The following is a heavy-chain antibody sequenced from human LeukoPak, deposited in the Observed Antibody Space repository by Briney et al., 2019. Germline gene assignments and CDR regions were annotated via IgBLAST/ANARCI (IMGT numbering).Heavy chain of an antibody. V-gene: IGHV4-30-2*01. CDR2: IYHSGST. D-gene: IGHD1-7*01. J-gene: IGHJ4*02. Sequence: PSETLSLTCTVSGGSISSGGYYWSWIRQPPGKGLEWIGYIYHSGSTYYNPSLKSRVTISVDRSKNQFSLKLSSVTAADTAVYYCARGNPSYNWNWSYWGQGTLVTVSS. CDR3: ARGNPSYNWNWSY. CDR1: GGSISSGGYY.